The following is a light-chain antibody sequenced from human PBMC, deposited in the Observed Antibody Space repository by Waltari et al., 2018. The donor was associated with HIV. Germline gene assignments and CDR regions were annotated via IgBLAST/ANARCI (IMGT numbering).Light chain of an antibody. CDR2: DVT. J-gene: IGLJ2*01. Sequence: QSALTQSASVSGSPGQSITISCTGTGSDIGGYNYVSWYQQQPGKATKLLIYDVTDCPSGISDRFSGSKSGNTASLTISGLQAEDEADYYCSSYTISSTVVFGGGTKLTVL. V-gene: IGLV2-14*03. CDR3: SSYTISSTVV. CDR1: GSDIGGYNY.